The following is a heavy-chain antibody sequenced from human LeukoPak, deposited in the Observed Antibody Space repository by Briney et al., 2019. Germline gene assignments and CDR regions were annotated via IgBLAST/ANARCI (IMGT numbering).Heavy chain of an antibody. D-gene: IGHD5-12*01. J-gene: IGHJ4*02. V-gene: IGHV3-7*03. CDR2: IKQDGSEK. CDR3: ARGREWLRLSFGY. CDR1: GFTFSSYW. Sequence: GGSLRLSCAASGFTFSSYWMSWVRQAPGKGLEWVANIKQDGSEKYYVDSVKGRFTISRDNAKNSLYLQMNSLRAEDTAVYYCARGREWLRLSFGYWGQGTLVTVSS.